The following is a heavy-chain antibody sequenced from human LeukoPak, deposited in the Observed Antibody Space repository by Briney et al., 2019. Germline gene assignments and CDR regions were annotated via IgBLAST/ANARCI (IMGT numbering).Heavy chain of an antibody. Sequence: RPSETLSLTCTVSGGSISSSSYYWGWIRQPPGKGLEWTGSIYYSGSTYYNPSLKSRVTISVDTSKNEFSLKLSSVTAADTAVYYCARRSGWYYFDYWGQGTLVTVSS. J-gene: IGHJ4*02. CDR2: IYYSGST. CDR1: GGSISSSSYY. D-gene: IGHD6-19*01. V-gene: IGHV4-39*01. CDR3: ARRSGWYYFDY.